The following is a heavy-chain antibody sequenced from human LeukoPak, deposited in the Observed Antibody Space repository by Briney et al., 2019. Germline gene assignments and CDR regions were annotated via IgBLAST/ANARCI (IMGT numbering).Heavy chain of an antibody. V-gene: IGHV1-2*02. CDR1: GYTFTDYY. D-gene: IGHD3-22*01. Sequence: ASVKVSCKASGYTFTDYYVHWVRPAPGQGREWMGRIDPDSGGTHYPQKFQGRVTMTRDTSISTAYMELSRLRSDDTAVYYCAREYYDSSGRKHAFENWGQGTLVTVSS. CDR3: AREYYDSSGRKHAFEN. CDR2: IDPDSGGT. J-gene: IGHJ3*02.